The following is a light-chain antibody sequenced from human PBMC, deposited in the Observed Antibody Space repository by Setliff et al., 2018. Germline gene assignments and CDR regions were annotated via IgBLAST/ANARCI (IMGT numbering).Light chain of an antibody. J-gene: IGLJ2*01. CDR2: EVS. Sequence: QSVLTQPAAVSGSPGQSITISCTGTSSDVGGYNYVSWYQQHPDKAPKLMIYEVSKRPSGVSDRFSGSKSGNTASLTISGLQAEDEADYYCLSYTSQTTHALFGGGT. CDR1: SSDVGGYNY. V-gene: IGLV2-14*03. CDR3: LSYTSQTTHAL.